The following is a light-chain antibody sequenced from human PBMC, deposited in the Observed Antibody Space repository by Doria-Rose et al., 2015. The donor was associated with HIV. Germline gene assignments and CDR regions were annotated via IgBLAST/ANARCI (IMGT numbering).Light chain of an antibody. CDR2: GTS. J-gene: IGLJ1*01. Sequence: QSVVTQPPSVSGAPGQRVAISCTGSSPNIGAGFDVNWYQQFPGTAPKLLIHGTSIRPSGVPDRFSGPRSGTSASLAISGLRAEDEADYYCQSYDSRLSVYVFGTGTKVTVL. V-gene: IGLV1-40*01. CDR1: SPNIGAGFD. CDR3: QSYDSRLSVYV.